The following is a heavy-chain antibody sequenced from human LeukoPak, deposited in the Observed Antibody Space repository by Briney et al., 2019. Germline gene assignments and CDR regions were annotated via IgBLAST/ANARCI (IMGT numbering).Heavy chain of an antibody. CDR1: GYTFTSYY. J-gene: IGHJ4*02. Sequence: GASVKVSCKASGYTFTSYYMHWVRQAPGQGLEWMGIINPSGGSTSYAQKFQGRVTMTRNMSTSTVYMELSSLRSEDTAVYYCARDFRDEVPGFDYWGQGTLVTVSS. V-gene: IGHV1-46*01. CDR3: ARDFRDEVPGFDY. D-gene: IGHD2-2*01. CDR2: INPSGGST.